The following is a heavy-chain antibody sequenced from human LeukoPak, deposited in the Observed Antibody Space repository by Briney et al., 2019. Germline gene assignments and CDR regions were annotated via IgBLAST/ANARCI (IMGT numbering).Heavy chain of an antibody. V-gene: IGHV1-18*01. Sequence: ASVKVSCKASGYTFTSYCISWVRQAPGQGLEWMGWISAYNGNTNYAQKLQGRVTMTADTSTSTAYMELRSLRSDDTGVYYCARDQDAYCGGVGYTGAYWGQGTLVTVSS. J-gene: IGHJ1*01. D-gene: IGHD2-21*01. CDR1: GYTFTSYC. CDR3: ARDQDAYCGGVGYTGAY. CDR2: ISAYNGNT.